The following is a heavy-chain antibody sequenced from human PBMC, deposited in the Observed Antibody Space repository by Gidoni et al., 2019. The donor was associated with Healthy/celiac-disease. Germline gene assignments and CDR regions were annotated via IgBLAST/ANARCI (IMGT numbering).Heavy chain of an antibody. V-gene: IGHV4-59*01. Sequence: QVQLQESGPGLVKPSETLSLTCTVSGGSLSSFYWSWIRQPPGKGLEWIGYIYYSGSTNYNPSLKSRVTISVDTSKNQFSLKLSSVTAADTAVYYCARMRDIVVVPAAIHEYYFDYWGQGTLVTVSS. J-gene: IGHJ4*02. CDR2: IYYSGST. CDR3: ARMRDIVVVPAAIHEYYFDY. CDR1: GGSLSSFY. D-gene: IGHD2-2*02.